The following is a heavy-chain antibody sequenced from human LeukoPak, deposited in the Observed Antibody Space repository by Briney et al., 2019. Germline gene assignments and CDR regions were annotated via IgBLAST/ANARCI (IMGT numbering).Heavy chain of an antibody. V-gene: IGHV1-69*06. CDR2: IIPIFGTA. D-gene: IGHD3-22*01. Sequence: ASVKVSCKASGGTFSSYAISWVRQAPGQGLEWMGGIIPIFGTANYAQKFQGRVTITADKSTSTAYMELSSLRSEDTAVYYCARSMIVVVTESYYYYMDVWGRGTTVTVSS. J-gene: IGHJ6*03. CDR1: GGTFSSYA. CDR3: ARSMIVVVTESYYYYMDV.